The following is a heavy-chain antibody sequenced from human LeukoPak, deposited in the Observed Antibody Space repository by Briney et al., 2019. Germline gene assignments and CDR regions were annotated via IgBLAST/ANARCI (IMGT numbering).Heavy chain of an antibody. J-gene: IGHJ3*02. V-gene: IGHV3-21*04. D-gene: IGHD4-23*01. Sequence: GGSLRLSCAVSGFTLSSYTINWVRQAPGKGLEWVSSISSSGTYIYYADSVKGRFTISRDNSKNTLYLQMNSLRAEDTAVYYCARRLGLRWDLQAFDIWGQGTMVTVSS. CDR1: GFTLSSYT. CDR2: ISSSGTYI. CDR3: ARRLGLRWDLQAFDI.